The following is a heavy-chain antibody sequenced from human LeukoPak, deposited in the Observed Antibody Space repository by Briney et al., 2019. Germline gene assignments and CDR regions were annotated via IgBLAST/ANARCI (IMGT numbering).Heavy chain of an antibody. CDR3: ASSIVVVPAAMGYWFDP. CDR2: IYYSGST. D-gene: IGHD2-2*01. J-gene: IGHJ5*02. Sequence: SETLSLTCAVSGYSISSGYYWGWIRQPPGKGLEWIGYIYYSGSTYYNPSLKSRVTISVDTSKNQFSLKLSSVTAADTAVYYCASSIVVVPAAMGYWFDPWGQGTLVTVSS. V-gene: IGHV4-38-2*01. CDR1: GYSISSGYY.